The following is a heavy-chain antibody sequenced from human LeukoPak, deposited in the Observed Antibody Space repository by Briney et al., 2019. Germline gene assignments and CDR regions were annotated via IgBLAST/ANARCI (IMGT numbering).Heavy chain of an antibody. CDR3: ARDFIHRSGEANY. D-gene: IGHD3-22*01. Sequence: GSLRLSCAASGFTFTTYAMSWVRQAPGKGLEWISYISSSSSSTNYADSVKGRFTISRDNPKNSLYLLMNSLRAEDTAMYYCARDFIHRSGEANYWGQGTLVTVSS. CDR1: GFTFTTYA. CDR2: ISSSSSST. V-gene: IGHV3-48*04. J-gene: IGHJ4*02.